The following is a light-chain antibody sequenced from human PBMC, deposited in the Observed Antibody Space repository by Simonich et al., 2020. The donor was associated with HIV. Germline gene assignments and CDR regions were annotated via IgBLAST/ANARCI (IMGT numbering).Light chain of an antibody. CDR2: EGS. CDR3: CSYVGTNTV. CDR1: SSVCGRFNF. J-gene: IGLJ2*01. Sequence: QSALTQPASVSGSPGQSITISCTGTSSVCGRFNFFSWYQQHPGHTPNLMIYEGSKRPSGVSDRFSGSKSGNTASLTISGLQAEDEADYYCCSYVGTNTVFGGGTKLTVL. V-gene: IGLV2-23*01.